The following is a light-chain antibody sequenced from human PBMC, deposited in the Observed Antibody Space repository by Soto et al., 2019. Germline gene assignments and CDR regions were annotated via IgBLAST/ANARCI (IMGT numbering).Light chain of an antibody. CDR1: SSYVGGYNY. CDR3: SSYAGSNNFV. J-gene: IGLJ1*01. V-gene: IGLV2-8*01. CDR2: EVS. Sequence: LTHPPSSAGSPGQSVTISCTGTSSYVGGYNYFSCYQEHAVKAPKRMIYEVSERPSGVPDRFSGSKSSNTASLTVSGLQAEDEADYYCSSYAGSNNFVFGTGTKVTVL.